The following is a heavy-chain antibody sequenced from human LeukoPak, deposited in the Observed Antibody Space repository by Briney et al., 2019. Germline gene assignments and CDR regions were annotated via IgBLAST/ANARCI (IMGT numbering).Heavy chain of an antibody. J-gene: IGHJ4*02. D-gene: IGHD5-12*01. CDR3: ARDRGMGGYIYGPFDY. CDR1: GFTFSSYW. CDR2: IKQDGSEK. Sequence: GGSLRLSCAASGFTFSSYWMSWVRQAPGRGLEWVANIKQDGSEKYYVDSVKGRFTISRDDAKNSFYLQMDSLRAEDTAVYYCARDRGMGGYIYGPFDYWGQGTLVTVSS. V-gene: IGHV3-7*01.